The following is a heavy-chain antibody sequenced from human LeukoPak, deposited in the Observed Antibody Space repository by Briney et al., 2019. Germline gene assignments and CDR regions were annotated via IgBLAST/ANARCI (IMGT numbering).Heavy chain of an antibody. V-gene: IGHV3-21*01. CDR3: VRDAMVIWGNGMDV. CDR2: ISSSSGYM. CDR1: GFIFSSYS. D-gene: IGHD3-16*01. Sequence: PGGSLRLSCAASGFIFSSYSMNWVRQAPGKGLEWVSCISSSSGYMYYADSVKGRFTISRDNAKNSLYLQMNSLRVEDTAVYYCVRDAMVIWGNGMDVWGQGTTVTVSS. J-gene: IGHJ6*02.